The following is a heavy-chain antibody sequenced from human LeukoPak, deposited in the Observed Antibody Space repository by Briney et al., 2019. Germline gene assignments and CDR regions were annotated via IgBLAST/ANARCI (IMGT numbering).Heavy chain of an antibody. V-gene: IGHV4-34*01. Sequence: SETLSLTCAVYGGSFSGYYWIWIRQPPGKGLEWIGEINHSGSTNYNPSLKSRVTISVDTSKNQFSLKLSSVTAADTAVYYCARVGSRGVIITRRALDYWGQGTLVTVSS. CDR2: INHSGST. CDR3: ARVGSRGVIITRRALDY. CDR1: GGSFSGYY. D-gene: IGHD3-10*01. J-gene: IGHJ4*02.